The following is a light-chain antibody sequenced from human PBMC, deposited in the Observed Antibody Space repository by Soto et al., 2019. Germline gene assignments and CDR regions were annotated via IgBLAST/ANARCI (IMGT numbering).Light chain of an antibody. V-gene: IGLV4-69*01. J-gene: IGLJ1*01. Sequence: QSVLTQSPSASASLGASGKLTCTLSSGHSSYAIAWHQQQPEKGPRYLMKLNSDGSHSKGDGIPDRFSGFSSGAERYLTISSLQSEDEADYYCQTWGTGMGVFGTGTKLTVL. CDR3: QTWGTGMGV. CDR1: SGHSSYA. CDR2: LNSDGSH.